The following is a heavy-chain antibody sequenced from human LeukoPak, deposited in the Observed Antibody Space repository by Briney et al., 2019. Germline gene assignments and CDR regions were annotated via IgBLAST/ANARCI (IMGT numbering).Heavy chain of an antibody. Sequence: PGGSLRLSCAASGFTFSTYSMNWVRQAPGRGLEWVSSISSTSSYIFYADSVKGRFTISRDNAKNSLYLEMNSLRAEDTAVYYCARGGSNWTFTYWGQGTLVTVSS. CDR2: ISSTSSYI. CDR3: ARGGSNWTFTY. D-gene: IGHD6-13*01. CDR1: GFTFSTYS. J-gene: IGHJ4*02. V-gene: IGHV3-21*01.